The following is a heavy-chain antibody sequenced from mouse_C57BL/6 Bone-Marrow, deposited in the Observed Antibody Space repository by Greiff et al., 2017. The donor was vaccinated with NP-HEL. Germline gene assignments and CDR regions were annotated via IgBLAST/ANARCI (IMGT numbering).Heavy chain of an antibody. D-gene: IGHD2-4*01. V-gene: IGHV1-54*01. J-gene: IGHJ2*01. CDR2: INPGSGGT. CDR3: ARQGDYDRGFDY. CDR1: GYAFTNYL. Sequence: QVQLQQSGAELVRPGTSVKVSCKASGYAFTNYLIEWVKQRPGQGLEWIGVINPGSGGTNYNEKFKGKATLTADKSSSTAYMQLSSLTSEDSAVDVCARQGDYDRGFDYWGQGTTLTVSS.